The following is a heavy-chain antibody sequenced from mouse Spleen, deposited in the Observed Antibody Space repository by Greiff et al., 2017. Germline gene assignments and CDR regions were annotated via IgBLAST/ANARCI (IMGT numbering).Heavy chain of an antibody. Sequence: QVQLQQSGPGLVAPSQSLSITCTISGFSFTSYGVHWVRQPPGKGLEWLVVIWSDGSTTYNSALKSRLSISKDNSKSQVFLKVNSLQADDTAMYYCARHRGLRRGDYYAMDYWGQGTSVTVSS. CDR3: ARHRGLRRGDYYAMDY. CDR1: GFSFTSYG. CDR2: IWSDGST. V-gene: IGHV2-6-1*01. D-gene: IGHD2-4*01. J-gene: IGHJ4*01.